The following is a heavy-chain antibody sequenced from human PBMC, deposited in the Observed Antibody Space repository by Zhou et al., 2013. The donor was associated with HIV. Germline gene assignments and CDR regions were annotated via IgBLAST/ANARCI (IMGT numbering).Heavy chain of an antibody. CDR3: ARDWFSGTSDCFDY. Sequence: QVQLVQSGAEVKKPGSSVKVSCKASGGTFSSYAISWVRQAPGQGPEWMGWIDPNTGGTKFAQDFQGRLTMTRDTSINTVYMELSGLRSDDTAVYYCARDWFSGTSDCFDYWGQGSLVTVAS. CDR1: GGTFSSYA. D-gene: IGHD1-26*01. CDR2: IDPNTGGT. V-gene: IGHV1-2*02. J-gene: IGHJ4*02.